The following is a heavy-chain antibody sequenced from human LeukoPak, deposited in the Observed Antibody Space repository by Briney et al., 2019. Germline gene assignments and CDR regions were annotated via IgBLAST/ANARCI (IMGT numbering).Heavy chain of an antibody. CDR3: ARVGATMYYYDSSGYCVAGPRYFDF. D-gene: IGHD3-22*01. J-gene: IGHJ4*02. CDR1: GFTFSDYY. CDR2: ISSSGSTI. V-gene: IGHV3-11*01. Sequence: PGGSLRLSCAASGFTFSDYYMSWIRQAPGKGLEWVSYISSSGSTIYYADSVKGRFTISRDNAKNSLYLQMSSLRAEDTAVYYCARVGATMYYYDSSGYCVAGPRYFDFWGQGTLVTVSS.